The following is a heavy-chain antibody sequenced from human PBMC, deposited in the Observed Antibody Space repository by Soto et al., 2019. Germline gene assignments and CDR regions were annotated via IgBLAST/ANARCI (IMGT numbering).Heavy chain of an antibody. V-gene: IGHV1-69*13. CDR3: ARGGRLYYYDSSGYAWFDP. CDR1: GGAFSSYA. Sequence: SVKVSCKASGGAFSSYAISWVRQAPGQGLEWMGGIIPIFGTANYAQKFQGRVTITADESTSTAYMELSSLRSEDTAVYYCARGGRLYYYDSSGYAWFDPWGQGTLVTVSS. J-gene: IGHJ5*02. CDR2: IIPIFGTA. D-gene: IGHD3-22*01.